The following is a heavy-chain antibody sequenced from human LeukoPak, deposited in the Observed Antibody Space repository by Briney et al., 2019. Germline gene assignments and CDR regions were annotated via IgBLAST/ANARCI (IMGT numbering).Heavy chain of an antibody. CDR3: ARVLRYFDWLSLGAFDI. Sequence: PSETLSLTCSVSGGSVSSSSYYWGWIRQPPGKGLEWIGSIHSSGSTYYNLSLKSRVTISVDTSKNQFSLKLSSVTAADTAVYYCARVLRYFDWLSLGAFDIWGQGTMVTVSS. CDR2: IHSSGST. D-gene: IGHD3-9*01. V-gene: IGHV4-39*07. CDR1: GGSVSSSSYY. J-gene: IGHJ3*02.